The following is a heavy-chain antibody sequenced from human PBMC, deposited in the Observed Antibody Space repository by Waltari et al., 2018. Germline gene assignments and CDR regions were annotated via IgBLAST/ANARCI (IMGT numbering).Heavy chain of an antibody. D-gene: IGHD6-13*01. CDR3: ARARQQLAYYYYGMDV. J-gene: IGHJ6*02. Sequence: QVQLVQSGAEVKKPGASVKVSCKASGYTFTSYYMHWVRQAPGQGLEWMGIINPSGGSTSYAQKFQGRVTMTRDTSTSTVYMELSSLRSEDTAVYYCARARQQLAYYYYGMDVWGQGTTVTVSS. V-gene: IGHV1-46*01. CDR2: INPSGGST. CDR1: GYTFTSYY.